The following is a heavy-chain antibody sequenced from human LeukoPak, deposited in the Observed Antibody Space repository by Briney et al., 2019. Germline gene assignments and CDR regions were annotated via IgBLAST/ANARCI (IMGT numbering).Heavy chain of an antibody. Sequence: GGSLRLSCAASGFSFGNFWMSWVRQAPGRGLQWVASMKGDASLIYYVDSVKGRFTISRDNTRNSLYMQMNSLRVEDTAVYYCARLFGGVTTFDYWGQGTLVTVSS. J-gene: IGHJ4*02. D-gene: IGHD2-8*02. V-gene: IGHV3-7*01. CDR1: GFSFGNFW. CDR3: ARLFGGVTTFDY. CDR2: MKGDASLI.